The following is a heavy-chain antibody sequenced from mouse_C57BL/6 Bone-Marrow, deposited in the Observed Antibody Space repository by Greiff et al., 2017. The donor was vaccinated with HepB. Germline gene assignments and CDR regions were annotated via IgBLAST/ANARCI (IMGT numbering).Heavy chain of an antibody. CDR2: IDPSDSYT. Sequence: QVQLQQPGAELVRPGTSVKLSCKASGYTFTSYWMHWVKQRPGQGLEWIGVIDPSDSYTNYNQKFKGKATLTVDTSSSTAYMQLSSLTSEDSAVYSCARRASQATLDGFACWGKGILVTVAA. CDR1: GYTFTSYW. V-gene: IGHV1-59*01. D-gene: IGHD3-2*02. J-gene: IGHJ3*01. CDR3: ARRASQATLDGFAC.